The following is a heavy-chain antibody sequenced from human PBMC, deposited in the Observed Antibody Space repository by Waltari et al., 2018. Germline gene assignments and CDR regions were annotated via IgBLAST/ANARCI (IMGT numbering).Heavy chain of an antibody. V-gene: IGHV1-2*06. D-gene: IGHD6-6*01. CDR3: ARRREQLVTGIKRDWYFDL. J-gene: IGHJ2*01. Sequence: QVQLVQSGAEVKKPGASVKVSCKASGYTFTGYYMHWVRQAPGPGLEWMGRINPNSGGTNYAQKFQGRVTMTRDTSISTAYMELSRLRSDDTAVYYCARRREQLVTGIKRDWYFDLWGRGTLVTVSS. CDR1: GYTFTGYY. CDR2: INPNSGGT.